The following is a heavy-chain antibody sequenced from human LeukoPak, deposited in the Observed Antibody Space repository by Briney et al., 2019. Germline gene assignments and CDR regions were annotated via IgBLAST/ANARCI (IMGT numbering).Heavy chain of an antibody. CDR2: INWNGGST. V-gene: IGHV3-20*04. Sequence: GGSLRLSCAASGFTFDDYGMSWVRQAPGKGLEWVSGINWNGGSTVYADSVKGRFTISRDNAKNSLYLQMNSLRAEDTALYYCARGGPETFYDSSGYSVDYFDYWGQGTLVTVSS. D-gene: IGHD3-22*01. CDR1: GFTFDDYG. CDR3: ARGGPETFYDSSGYSVDYFDY. J-gene: IGHJ4*02.